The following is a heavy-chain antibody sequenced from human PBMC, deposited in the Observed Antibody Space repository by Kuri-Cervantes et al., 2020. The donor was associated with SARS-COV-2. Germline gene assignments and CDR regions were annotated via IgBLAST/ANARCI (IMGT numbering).Heavy chain of an antibody. D-gene: IGHD5-18*01. J-gene: IGHJ4*02. Sequence: GESLKISCAASGFTFSSYGMHWVRQAPGKGLEWVAFIRYDGSNKYYADSVKGRFTISRDNSKNTLYLQMNSLGAEDTAVYYCARDTRRGYSYGYGFDYWGQGTLVTVSS. CDR1: GFTFSSYG. V-gene: IGHV3-30*02. CDR3: ARDTRRGYSYGYGFDY. CDR2: IRYDGSNK.